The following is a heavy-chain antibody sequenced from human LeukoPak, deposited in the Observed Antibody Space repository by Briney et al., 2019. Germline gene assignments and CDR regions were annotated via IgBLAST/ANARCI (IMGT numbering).Heavy chain of an antibody. Sequence: GGSLRLSCAASGFTFRSHGMHWVRQTPGKGLEWLAVIWYDRSKTYCADSVKGRFTISRDNSKNTVDLQMDSLRAEDTAVYYCARDLSSRDAYWGQGTPVTVSS. V-gene: IGHV3-33*01. CDR3: ARDLSSRDAY. J-gene: IGHJ4*02. D-gene: IGHD6-13*01. CDR2: IWYDRSKT. CDR1: GFTFRSHG.